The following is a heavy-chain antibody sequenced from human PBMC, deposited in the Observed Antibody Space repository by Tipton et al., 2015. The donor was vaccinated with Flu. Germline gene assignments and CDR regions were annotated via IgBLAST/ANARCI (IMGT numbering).Heavy chain of an antibody. V-gene: IGHV3-48*02. CDR3: AAGVYVSTNY. Sequence: SLRLSCVASNFTFSWYGIHWVRQAPGKGLEWVSYISGSGTTVHFADSVKGRFTISRDNAKNSLYLEMNSLRDEDTAVYYCAAGVYVSTNYWGQGTLVTVSS. CDR1: NFTFSWYG. D-gene: IGHD2-8*01. CDR2: ISGSGTTV. J-gene: IGHJ4*02.